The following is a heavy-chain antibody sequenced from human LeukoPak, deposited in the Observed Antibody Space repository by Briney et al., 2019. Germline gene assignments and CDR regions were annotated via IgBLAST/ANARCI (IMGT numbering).Heavy chain of an antibody. D-gene: IGHD6-13*01. V-gene: IGHV3-64D*06. CDR1: GFIFSPYA. CDR3: VKDRWVDH. Sequence: GWSLRLSCSASGFIFSPYARHWVRQAPGKGLEYVSSISSEGKTTYYADSVKGRFTISRDNSKNTLYLQMSSLRPEDTAVYYCVKDRWVDHWGQGTLVTVSS. J-gene: IGHJ4*02. CDR2: ISSEGKTT.